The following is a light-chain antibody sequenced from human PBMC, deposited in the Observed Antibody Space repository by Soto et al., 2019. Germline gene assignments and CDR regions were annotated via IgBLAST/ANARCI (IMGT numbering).Light chain of an antibody. J-gene: IGKJ1*01. Sequence: DIQMTQSPSSLSASVGDRVTITCRASQSISGYLNWYQQKPGKTPQLLIYTASSLQSRVPSRFSGSGSGTDFTLTISSLQPEDFASYYCQQSYSSFSWTFGQGTKVEVK. CDR1: QSISGY. CDR2: TAS. V-gene: IGKV1-39*01. CDR3: QQSYSSFSWT.